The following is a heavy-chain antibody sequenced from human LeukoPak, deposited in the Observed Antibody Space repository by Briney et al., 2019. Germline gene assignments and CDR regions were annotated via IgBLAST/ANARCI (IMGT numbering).Heavy chain of an antibody. V-gene: IGHV3-21*01. CDR1: GFTFSSYT. CDR2: ISRSSSYI. CDR3: ARGSTVVRGVSPAGDY. J-gene: IGHJ4*02. D-gene: IGHD3-10*01. Sequence: GGSLRLSCAAPGFTFSSYTMNWVRQAPGKGLEWVSSISRSSSYIYYADSMKGRFTISRDNAKNSLDLQMHSLRAEDTAVYYCARGSTVVRGVSPAGDYWGQGTLVTVSS.